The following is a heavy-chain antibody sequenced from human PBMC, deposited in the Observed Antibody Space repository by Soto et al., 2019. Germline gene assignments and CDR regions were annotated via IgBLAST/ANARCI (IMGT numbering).Heavy chain of an antibody. Sequence: GASVKVSCKASGGTFSSYAISWVRQAPGQGLEWMGGIIPIFGTANYAQKFQGRVTITADESTSTAYMELSSLRSEDTAVYYCATDDIVLVPAAPPPGYYYYYGMDVWGHGTPVTVSS. V-gene: IGHV1-69*13. D-gene: IGHD2-2*01. CDR3: ATDDIVLVPAAPPPGYYYYYGMDV. J-gene: IGHJ6*02. CDR1: GGTFSSYA. CDR2: IIPIFGTA.